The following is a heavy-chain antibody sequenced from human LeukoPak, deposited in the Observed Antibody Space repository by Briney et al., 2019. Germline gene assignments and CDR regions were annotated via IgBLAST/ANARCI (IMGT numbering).Heavy chain of an antibody. CDR2: IYSSGYT. CDR3: ARGAHSVDY. Sequence: SETLSLTCTVSGGAIRSHYWNWIRQPAGKGLEWIWRIYSSGYTNDNPFLKSRITLSVDMSKNQFSLRVNSVTAADKAVYYCARGAHSVDYWGQGMLVTVSS. CDR1: GGAIRSHY. J-gene: IGHJ4*02. V-gene: IGHV4-4*07.